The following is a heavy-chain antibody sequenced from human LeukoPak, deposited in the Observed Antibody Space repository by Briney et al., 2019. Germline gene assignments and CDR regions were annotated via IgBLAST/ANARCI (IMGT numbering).Heavy chain of an antibody. J-gene: IGHJ3*02. CDR3: ARDSRGGTAAFDI. V-gene: IGHV1-69*13. D-gene: IGHD3-16*01. Sequence: SVKVSCKASGGTFSSYAISWVRQAPGQGLEWMGGIIPIFGTANYAQKFQGRVTITADESTSTAYMELSSLRSEDTAVYYCARDSRGGTAAFDIWGQGTMVTVSS. CDR1: GGTFSSYA. CDR2: IIPIFGTA.